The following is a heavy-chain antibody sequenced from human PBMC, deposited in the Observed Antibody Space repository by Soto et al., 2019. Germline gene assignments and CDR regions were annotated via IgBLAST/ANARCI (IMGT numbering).Heavy chain of an antibody. Sequence: ASVKVSCKASRYTFTGYYMHWVRQAPGQGLEWMGWIKPNSGGTNYAQKFQGWVTMTRDTSISTAYMELSRLRSDDTGVYYCARGYCSSTSCPYSYYGMDVWGQGTTVTVSS. CDR1: RYTFTGYY. J-gene: IGHJ6*02. CDR3: ARGYCSSTSCPYSYYGMDV. D-gene: IGHD2-2*01. CDR2: IKPNSGGT. V-gene: IGHV1-2*04.